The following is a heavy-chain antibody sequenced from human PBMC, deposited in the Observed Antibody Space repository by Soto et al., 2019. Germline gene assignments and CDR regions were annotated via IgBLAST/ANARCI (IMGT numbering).Heavy chain of an antibody. V-gene: IGHV3-11*05. CDR2: ISSSSSYT. J-gene: IGHJ3*02. D-gene: IGHD1-1*01. CDR1: GFTFSDYY. CDR3: AKATGIVGGAFDI. Sequence: PGGSLRLSCAASGFTFSDYYMSWIRQAPGKGLEWVSYISSSSSYTNYADSVKGRFTISRDNAKNSLYLQMNSLRAEDTALYYCAKATGIVGGAFDIWGQGTMVTVSS.